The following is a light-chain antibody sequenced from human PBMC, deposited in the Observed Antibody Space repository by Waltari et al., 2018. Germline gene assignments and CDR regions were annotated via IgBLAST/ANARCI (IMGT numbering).Light chain of an antibody. Sequence: DIQMTQSPSSLSASVGDRVTITCRASQGISNSLAWYQQKPVKDPKLLLYAASRLESGVPSRFSGSGSGTDYTLTISSLQPEDFATYYYQQYYSTPPTFGQGTKVEIK. CDR2: AAS. CDR1: QGISNS. CDR3: QQYYSTPPT. V-gene: IGKV1-NL1*01. J-gene: IGKJ1*01.